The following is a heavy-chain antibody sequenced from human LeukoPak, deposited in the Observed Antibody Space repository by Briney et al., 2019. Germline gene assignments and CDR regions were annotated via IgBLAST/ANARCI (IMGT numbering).Heavy chain of an antibody. CDR2: ITTDESAT. Sequence: PGGSLRLSCEASGFSFSHYWMHWVRQAPGKGLVWVSRITTDESATVYADSVRGRFTISRDNAKNTLYLQMNSLRVEDTAVYYCAKSTNRWMIVVVTGAFDIWGQGTMVTVSS. CDR1: GFSFSHYW. CDR3: AKSTNRWMIVVVTGAFDI. D-gene: IGHD3-22*01. V-gene: IGHV3-74*01. J-gene: IGHJ3*02.